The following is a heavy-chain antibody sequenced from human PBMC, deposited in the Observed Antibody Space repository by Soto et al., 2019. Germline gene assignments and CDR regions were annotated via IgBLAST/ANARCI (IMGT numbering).Heavy chain of an antibody. D-gene: IGHD6-13*01. CDR1: GGSISSSNW. J-gene: IGHJ4*02. Sequence: QVQLQESGPGMVKPSGTLSLTCAVSGGSISSSNWWSWVRQPPGKGLEWIGEIYHSGSTNYNPALRTRVTISVAKSKHQFSLKLSSVPAADTAVYYWARVLGGSWSPVDYWGQGTLVTVSS. CDR3: ARVLGGSWSPVDY. V-gene: IGHV4-4*02. CDR2: IYHSGST.